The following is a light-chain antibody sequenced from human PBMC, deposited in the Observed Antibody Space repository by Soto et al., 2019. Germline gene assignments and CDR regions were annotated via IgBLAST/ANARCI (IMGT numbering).Light chain of an antibody. CDR1: SSDVGGYNY. CDR3: SSSAGRNNPV. Sequence: QSVLTQPPSASGSPGQSVTISCTGTSSDVGGYNYVSWYQQHPGKAPKLMIYEVSKRPSGVPDRFSGSKSGNTASLTVSGLQAEDEADYYCSSSAGRNNPVFGTGTKLTVL. J-gene: IGLJ1*01. V-gene: IGLV2-8*01. CDR2: EVS.